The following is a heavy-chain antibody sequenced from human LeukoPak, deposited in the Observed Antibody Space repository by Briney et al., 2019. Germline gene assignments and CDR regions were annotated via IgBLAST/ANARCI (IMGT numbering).Heavy chain of an antibody. CDR2: IYYSGST. CDR3: ARLPNWELLYWFDP. J-gene: IGHJ5*02. CDR1: GGSISSSSYY. V-gene: IGHV4-39*01. D-gene: IGHD1-26*01. Sequence: PSETLSLTCTVSGGSISSSSYYWGWIRQPPGKGLEWIGSIYYSGSTYYNPSLKSRVTIPVDTSKNQFSLKLSSVTAADTAVYYCARLPNWELLYWFDPWGQGTLVTVSS.